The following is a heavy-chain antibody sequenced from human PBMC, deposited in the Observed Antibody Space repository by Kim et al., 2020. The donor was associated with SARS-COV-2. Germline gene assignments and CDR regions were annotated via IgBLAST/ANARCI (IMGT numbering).Heavy chain of an antibody. Sequence: GGSLRLSCAASGFTFSSYDMHWVRQATGKGLEWVSAIGTAGDTYYPGSVKGRFTISRENAKNSLYLQMNSLRAGDTAVYYCARAKGGRSSSRVAFDIWGQGTMVTVSS. D-gene: IGHD6-6*01. CDR3: ARAKGGRSSSRVAFDI. V-gene: IGHV3-13*04. CDR1: GFTFSSYD. J-gene: IGHJ3*02. CDR2: IGTAGDT.